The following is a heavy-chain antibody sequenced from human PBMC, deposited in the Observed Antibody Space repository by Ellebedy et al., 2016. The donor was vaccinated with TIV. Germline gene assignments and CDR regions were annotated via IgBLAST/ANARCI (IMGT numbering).Heavy chain of an antibody. CDR2: LVAHNGNR. CDR3: ATSATFIERGRADY. V-gene: IGHV1-18*04. CDR1: GYALASDS. D-gene: IGHD1-1*01. Sequence: AASVKVSCKASGYALASDSISWVRQAPRQGLEWMGGLVAHNGNRYYKQSLQDRVTMTTDTTTNTAYMEPKSLTADDTAVYYWATSATFIERGRADYWGQGTLVTVSS. J-gene: IGHJ4*02.